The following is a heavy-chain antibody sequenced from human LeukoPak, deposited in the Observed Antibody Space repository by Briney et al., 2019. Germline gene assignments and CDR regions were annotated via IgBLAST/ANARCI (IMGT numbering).Heavy chain of an antibody. Sequence: SQTLSLTCTVSGGSISSGSYYWSWIRQPAWKGLEWIRRIYTSGSTNYKPSLKTRVTISVDTSKNKFSLKLSAVTAADTAVYSCARGPSLLWFGEPFEYWGQGTLVTVSS. V-gene: IGHV4-61*02. CDR3: ARGPSLLWFGEPFEY. CDR2: IYTSGST. D-gene: IGHD3-10*01. CDR1: GGSISSGSYY. J-gene: IGHJ4*02.